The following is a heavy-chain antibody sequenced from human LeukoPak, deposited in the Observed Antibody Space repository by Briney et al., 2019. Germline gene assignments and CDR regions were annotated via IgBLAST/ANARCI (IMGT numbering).Heavy chain of an antibody. CDR1: GFSLSRYW. V-gene: IGHV3-7*03. Sequence: GGSLRLSCAASGFSLSRYWMSWVRQAPGEGPDWVANIKQDESEKDYADSVRGRFTISRDNAKNSLYLQMNSLRAEDTALYYCATYSGVHHQTFDDWGQGTLVTVSS. CDR2: IKQDESEK. CDR3: ATYSGVHHQTFDD. D-gene: IGHD1-26*01. J-gene: IGHJ4*02.